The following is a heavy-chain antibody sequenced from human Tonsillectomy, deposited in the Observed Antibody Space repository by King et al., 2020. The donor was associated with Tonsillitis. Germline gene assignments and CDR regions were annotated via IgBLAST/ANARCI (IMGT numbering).Heavy chain of an antibody. J-gene: IGHJ4*02. D-gene: IGHD3-9*01. CDR1: GFTFSNYG. Sequence: VQLVESGGGVVQPGRSLRLSCAASGFTFSNYGMHWVRQAPGKGLEWVAVIWYDGSNKYYADSVKGRFTISRDNSKNMLYLQMKSLRAEDTAVYYCARGYYDILTGYWARGSHTSTIDYWGQGTLVTVSS. CDR2: IWYDGSNK. V-gene: IGHV3-33*08. CDR3: ARGYYDILTGYWARGSHTSTIDY.